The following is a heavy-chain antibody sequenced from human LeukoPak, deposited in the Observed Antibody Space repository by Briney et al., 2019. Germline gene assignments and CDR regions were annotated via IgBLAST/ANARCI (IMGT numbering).Heavy chain of an antibody. J-gene: IGHJ3*02. Sequence: SQTLSLTCTHSGDSISSGDYYWSWIRQPPGKGLEWIGYIYYSGSTSYNTSLKSRVTISVDTSKNQFSLKLSSVTAADTAVYYCARDFIATTGAFDIWGQGTMATVSS. CDR1: GDSISSGDYY. CDR2: IYYSGST. D-gene: IGHD6-13*01. CDR3: ARDFIATTGAFDI. V-gene: IGHV4-30-4*08.